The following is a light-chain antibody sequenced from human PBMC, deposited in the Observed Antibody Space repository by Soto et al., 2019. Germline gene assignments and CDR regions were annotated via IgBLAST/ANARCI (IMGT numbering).Light chain of an antibody. CDR1: QDITTY. V-gene: IGKV3-20*01. J-gene: IGKJ1*01. CDR3: QQYGSSGT. Sequence: IVLTQSPSSLSFSPGERATLFCRASQDITTYLAWYQQKPGQAPRLFIYDASNRATGIPDRFSGSGSGTDFTLTISRLEPEDFAVYYCQQYGSSGTFGQGTKVDIK. CDR2: DAS.